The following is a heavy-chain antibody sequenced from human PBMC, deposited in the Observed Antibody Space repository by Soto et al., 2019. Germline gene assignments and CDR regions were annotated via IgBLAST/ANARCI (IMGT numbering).Heavy chain of an antibody. CDR3: ARDAHF. D-gene: IGHD3-3*02. CDR2: INPNRGDT. Sequence: ASVKVSCKASGYTFTGYYLHWVRQAPGQGLGWMGWINPNRGDTSYAQKFQGRVAMTRNMSTSTVYLELSSLKSDDTAVFYCARDAHFWGQGSLVTVSS. V-gene: IGHV1-2*02. CDR1: GYTFTGYY. J-gene: IGHJ4*02.